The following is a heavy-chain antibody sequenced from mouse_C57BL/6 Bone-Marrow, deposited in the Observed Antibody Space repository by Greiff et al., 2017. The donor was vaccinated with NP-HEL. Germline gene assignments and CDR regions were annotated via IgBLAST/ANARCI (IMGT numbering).Heavy chain of an antibody. CDR3: ARYSNYRRGYAMDY. V-gene: IGHV3-6*01. CDR2: ISYDGSN. D-gene: IGHD2-5*01. J-gene: IGHJ4*01. CDR1: GYSITSGYY. Sequence: ESGPGLVKPSQSLSLTCSVTGYSITSGYYWNWIRQFPGNKLEWMGYISYDGSNNYNPSLKNRISITRDTSKNQFFLKLNSVTTEDTATYYCARYSNYRRGYAMDYWGQGTSVTVSS.